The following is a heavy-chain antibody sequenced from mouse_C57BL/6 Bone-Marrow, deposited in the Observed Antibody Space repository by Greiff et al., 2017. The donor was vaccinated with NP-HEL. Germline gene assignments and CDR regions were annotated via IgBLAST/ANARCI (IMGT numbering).Heavy chain of an antibody. D-gene: IGHD1-1*01. J-gene: IGHJ3*01. CDR1: GYTFTSYG. CDR3: ARGAYYGSSYRFAY. Sequence: VQLQQSGAELARPGASVKLSCKASGYTFTSYGISWVKQRTGQGLEWIGEIYPRSGNTYYNEKFKGKATLTADKSSSTAYMELRSLTSEDSAVYVCARGAYYGSSYRFAYWGQGTLVTVSA. V-gene: IGHV1-81*01. CDR2: IYPRSGNT.